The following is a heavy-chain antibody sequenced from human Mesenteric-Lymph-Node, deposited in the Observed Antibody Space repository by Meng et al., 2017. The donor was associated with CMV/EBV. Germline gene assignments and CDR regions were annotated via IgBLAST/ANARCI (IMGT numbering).Heavy chain of an antibody. CDR2: ISYTGGT. CDR3: AMHPADFDY. CDR1: GGSFSVYW. V-gene: IGHV4-34*01. J-gene: IGHJ4*02. Sequence: LSLTCAVYGGSFSVYWWSWIRQPPGKGLEWVGEISYTGGTNYNPSLKSRVIISADTSKKQFSLKLTSVTAADTAVYYCAMHPADFDYWGQGILVTVSS.